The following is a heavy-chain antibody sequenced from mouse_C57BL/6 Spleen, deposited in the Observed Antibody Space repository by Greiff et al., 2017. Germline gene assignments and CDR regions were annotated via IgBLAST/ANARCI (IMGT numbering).Heavy chain of an antibody. CDR1: GYTFTDYE. CDR2: IDPETGGT. V-gene: IGHV1-15*01. Sequence: QVQLQQSGAELVRPGASVTLSCKASGYTFTDYEMHWVKQTPVHGLEWIGAIDPETGGTAYNQKFKGKAILTADKSSSTAYMELRSLTSEDSAVYYCTRDGRPYFDYWGQGTTLTVSS. J-gene: IGHJ2*01. CDR3: TRDGRPYFDY. D-gene: IGHD2-3*01.